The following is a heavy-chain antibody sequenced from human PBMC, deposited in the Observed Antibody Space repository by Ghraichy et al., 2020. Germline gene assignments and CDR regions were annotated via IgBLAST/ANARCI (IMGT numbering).Heavy chain of an antibody. CDR1: GGSIRTSGDYY. CDR3: ARERVTWSGSHRGMDL. J-gene: IGHJ6*02. V-gene: IGHV4-30-4*01. D-gene: IGHD3-3*01. Sequence: SETLSLTCTVSGGSIRTSGDYYWSWIRQPSGKGLEWIGYIYYSGNTWYNPSLKSRVSMSVDTSKNQSSLKLTSVTAADTAVYFCARERVTWSGSHRGMDLLGQGTTVTVSS. CDR2: IYYSGNT.